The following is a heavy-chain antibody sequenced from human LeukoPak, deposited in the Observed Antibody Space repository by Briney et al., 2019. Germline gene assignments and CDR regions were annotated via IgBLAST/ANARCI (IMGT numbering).Heavy chain of an antibody. V-gene: IGHV1-18*01. CDR1: GGTFSSYA. CDR3: ARANLWIGEHWFDP. D-gene: IGHD3-10*01. J-gene: IGHJ5*02. Sequence: ASVKVSCKASGGTFSSYAITWVRQAPGQGLEWMGWISAYNVNTDYAQKVQDRVTMTTDTSTSTAYMELRSLTSDDTAVYYCARANLWIGEHWFDPWGQGTLVTVSP. CDR2: ISAYNVNT.